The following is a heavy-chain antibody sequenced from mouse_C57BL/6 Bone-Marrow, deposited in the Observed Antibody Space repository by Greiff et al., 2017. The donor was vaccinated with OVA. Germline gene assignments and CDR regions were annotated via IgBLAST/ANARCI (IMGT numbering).Heavy chain of an antibody. Sequence: EVKVEESGPGLAKPSQTLSLTCSVTGYSITSDYWNWIRQFPGNKLEYMGDISYSGSTYYNTSLKSRISITRDTSKNQYYLQLNSVTTEDTATYCCARHGSSFSYWYFDVWGTGTTVTVSS. V-gene: IGHV3-8*01. CDR3: ARHGSSFSYWYFDV. CDR1: GYSITSDY. D-gene: IGHD1-1*01. CDR2: ISYSGST. J-gene: IGHJ1*03.